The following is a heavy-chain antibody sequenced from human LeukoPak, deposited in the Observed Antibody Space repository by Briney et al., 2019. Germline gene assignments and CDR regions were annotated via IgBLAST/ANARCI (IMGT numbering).Heavy chain of an antibody. V-gene: IGHV3-66*02. CDR1: GFTVSSNY. J-gene: IGHJ3*02. Sequence: GGSLRLSCAASGFTVSSNYMTWVRQAPGKGLEWVSVIYSGGGTYYADSVKGRFTISRDNSKNTLYLQMNSLRAEDTAVYYCARDLVAVAGTDAFDIWGQGTMVTVSS. CDR2: IYSGGGT. CDR3: ARDLVAVAGTDAFDI. D-gene: IGHD6-19*01.